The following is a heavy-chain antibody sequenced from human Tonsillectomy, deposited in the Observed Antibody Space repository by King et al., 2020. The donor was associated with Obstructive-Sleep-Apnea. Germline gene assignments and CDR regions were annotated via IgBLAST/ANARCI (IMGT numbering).Heavy chain of an antibody. V-gene: IGHV3-23*04. CDR2: ISGAGVGA. J-gene: IGHJ4*02. D-gene: IGHD3-10*01. Sequence: VQLVESGVGLVQPGGSLRLSFAASGFTFSHYAMTWVRHAPGKGLEWVSSISGAGVGAYYAESVKGRFTISRDNSKNTLYLQMNNLRAEDTAVYYCAKPILYYYGSGAFDYWGQGTLVTVSS. CDR1: GFTFSHYA. CDR3: AKPILYYYGSGAFDY.